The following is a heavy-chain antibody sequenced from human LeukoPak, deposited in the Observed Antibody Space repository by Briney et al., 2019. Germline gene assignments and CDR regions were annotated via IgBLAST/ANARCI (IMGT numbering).Heavy chain of an antibody. V-gene: IGHV3-30-3*01. CDR2: ISYDGSNK. Sequence: GGSLRLSCAASGFTFSSYAMHWVRQAPGKGLEWVAVISYDGSNKYYADSVKGRFTISRDNSKNTLYLQMNRLRAEDTAVYYCARARAISWFDPWGQGTLVTVSS. CDR3: ARARAISWFDP. CDR1: GFTFSSYA. D-gene: IGHD1-26*01. J-gene: IGHJ5*02.